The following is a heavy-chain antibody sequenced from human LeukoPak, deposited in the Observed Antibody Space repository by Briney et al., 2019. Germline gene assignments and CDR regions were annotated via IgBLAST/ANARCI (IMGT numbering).Heavy chain of an antibody. CDR3: ARQGYSAYEILDY. Sequence: SETLSLTCTVSGGSISSYYWSWSRRPPGKGLEWIGYIYYSGSTNYNPSLRSRVTISVDASKNQFSLKLSSVTAADTAVYYCARQGYSAYEILDYWGQGTLVTVSS. CDR1: GGSISSYY. V-gene: IGHV4-59*08. D-gene: IGHD5-12*01. CDR2: IYYSGST. J-gene: IGHJ4*02.